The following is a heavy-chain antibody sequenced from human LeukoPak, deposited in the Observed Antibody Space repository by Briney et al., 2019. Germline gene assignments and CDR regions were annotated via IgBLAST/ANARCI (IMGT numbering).Heavy chain of an antibody. CDR3: ARDGGHSTDFDY. Sequence: PGGSLRLSCATSGFTFSRHWMSWVRQAPGKGPEWVVNIKQDGSERYYVHSVKGRFTISRDNAKNSLYLQMNSLGAEDTAVYYCARDGGHSTDFDYWGQGILVTVSS. J-gene: IGHJ4*02. D-gene: IGHD2-8*02. CDR1: GFTFSRHW. CDR2: IKQDGSER. V-gene: IGHV3-7*01.